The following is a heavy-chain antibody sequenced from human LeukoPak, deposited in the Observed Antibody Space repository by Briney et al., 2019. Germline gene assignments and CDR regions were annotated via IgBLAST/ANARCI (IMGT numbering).Heavy chain of an antibody. CDR3: VRGNYDNRGYSNAFDI. D-gene: IGHD3-22*01. Sequence: SGTLSLTCTVSGASISSSYWSWIRQPPGKRLEWIGYIYYNGNTNSNPSLKSRVTISADTSKNRFSLKLSSVTAADTAIYYCVRGNYDNRGYSNAFDIWGKGTMVTVSS. CDR1: GASISSSY. J-gene: IGHJ3*02. CDR2: IYYNGNT. V-gene: IGHV4-59*01.